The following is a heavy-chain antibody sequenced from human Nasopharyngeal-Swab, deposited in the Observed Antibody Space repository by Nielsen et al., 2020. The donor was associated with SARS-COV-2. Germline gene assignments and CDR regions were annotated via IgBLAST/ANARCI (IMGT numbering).Heavy chain of an antibody. CDR3: ARSGTTKYGLDV. CDR1: GGSISGYF. V-gene: IGHV4-4*07. Sequence: SETLSLTCSVSGGSISGYFLSWIRQPAGEGLEWIGRVYTSGSTNYNPSLKSRVTLSIDMSKNQFSLELRSVTAADTAFYYCARSGTTKYGLDVWGQGTTVIVSS. CDR2: VYTSGST. J-gene: IGHJ6*01. D-gene: IGHD1-1*01.